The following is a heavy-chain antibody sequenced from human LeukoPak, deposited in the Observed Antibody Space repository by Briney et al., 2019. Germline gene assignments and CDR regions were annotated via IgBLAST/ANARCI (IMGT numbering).Heavy chain of an antibody. D-gene: IGHD2-15*01. CDR2: IRYDGSNK. CDR1: GFTFSSYG. J-gene: IGHJ4*02. CDR3: AKDPRDEMWYDY. V-gene: IGHV3-30*02. Sequence: GGSLRLSCVASGFTFSSYGVHWVRKAPGKGLEWVAFIRYDGSNKYYADSVKGRFTISRDNSKNTVYLQMNSLRAEDTAVYYCAKDPRDEMWYDYWGQGTLVSVSS.